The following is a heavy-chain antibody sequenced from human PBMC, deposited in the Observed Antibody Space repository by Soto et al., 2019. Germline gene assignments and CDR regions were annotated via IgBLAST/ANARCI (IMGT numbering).Heavy chain of an antibody. D-gene: IGHD6-19*01. J-gene: IGHJ6*02. CDR3: ATIGYSSGWYRASGMDV. CDR2: IYYSGST. CDR1: GGSISSGDYY. V-gene: IGHV4-30-4*01. Sequence: SETLSLTCTVSGGSISSGDYYWSWIRQPPGKGLEWIGYIYYSGSTYYNPSLKSRVTISVDTSKNQFSLKLSSVTAADTAVYYCATIGYSSGWYRASGMDVWGQGTTVTVSS.